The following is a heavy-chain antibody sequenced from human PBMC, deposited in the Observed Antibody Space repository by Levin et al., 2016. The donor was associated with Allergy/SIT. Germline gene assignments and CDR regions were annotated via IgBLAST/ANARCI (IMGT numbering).Heavy chain of an antibody. Sequence: SETLSLTCTVSGGSISSDSYYWSWIRQHPGKGLEWIGYIYYSGSTYYNPSLKSRVTISVDTTKNQFSLKLSSVTAADTAVYYCATRRGSSWSNQYYGMDVWGQGTTVTVSS. CDR1: GGSISSDSYY. D-gene: IGHD6-13*01. V-gene: IGHV4-31*03. CDR3: ATRRGSSWSNQYYGMDV. J-gene: IGHJ6*02. CDR2: IYYSGST.